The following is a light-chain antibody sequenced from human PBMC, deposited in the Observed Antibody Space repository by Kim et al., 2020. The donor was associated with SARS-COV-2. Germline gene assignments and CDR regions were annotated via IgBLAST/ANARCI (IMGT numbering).Light chain of an antibody. CDR2: AAS. J-gene: IGKJ1*01. Sequence: ASVGDRVTITGRASQDISSNLAWFQQKPGKAPKSLIYAASSLQSGAPSRISGAGSGTDFTLTISTLQAEDSGTYYCQQYSGYPRTFGQGTKVDIK. V-gene: IGKV1-16*01. CDR1: QDISSN. CDR3: QQYSGYPRT.